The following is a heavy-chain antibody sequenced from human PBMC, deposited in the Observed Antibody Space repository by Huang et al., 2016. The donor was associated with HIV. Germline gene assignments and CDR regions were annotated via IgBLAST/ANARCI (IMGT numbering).Heavy chain of an antibody. J-gene: IGHJ4*02. D-gene: IGHD3-10*01. V-gene: IGHV3-74*01. CDR1: GFTFSSYW. CDR3: ARGSRQGKYYYGSGTAY. Sequence: EVQLVESGGGLVQPGGSLRLSCSASGFTFSSYWMHWVRQVPGKVLGGGSKIKSDGSRTSYADSVKGRCTISRDNAKKTLYLQMNSLRAEDTAVYYCARGSRQGKYYYGSGTAYWGQGTLVTVSS. CDR2: IKSDGSRT.